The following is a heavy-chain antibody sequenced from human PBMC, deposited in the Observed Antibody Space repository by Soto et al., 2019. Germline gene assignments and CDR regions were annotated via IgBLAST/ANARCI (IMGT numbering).Heavy chain of an antibody. V-gene: IGHV4-59*12. D-gene: IGHD1-26*01. Sequence: PSETLSLTCSVSNGSISGFYWTWIRQPPGKILEWIGYIHYSGRTDYNPSLTSRATMSVDTSKNQFSLNLKSITAADTAVYYCVRVGVGIGNQFLSCGRRTLVTVSS. CDR3: VRVGVGIGNQFLS. CDR2: IHYSGRT. J-gene: IGHJ5*02. CDR1: NGSISGFY.